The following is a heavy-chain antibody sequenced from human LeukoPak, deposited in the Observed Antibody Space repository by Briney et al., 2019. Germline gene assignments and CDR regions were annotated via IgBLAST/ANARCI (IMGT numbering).Heavy chain of an antibody. Sequence: PGGSLRLSCAASGFTFSSYWMSWVRQAPGKGLEWVANIKKDGSEKYYVDSVKGRFTISRDNAKNSLYLQMNSLRAEDTAIYYCARDPYNGNYGDSYYYYMDVWGKGTTVTISS. CDR1: GFTFSSYW. D-gene: IGHD1-26*01. J-gene: IGHJ6*03. CDR3: ARDPYNGNYGDSYYYYMDV. V-gene: IGHV3-7*01. CDR2: IKKDGSEK.